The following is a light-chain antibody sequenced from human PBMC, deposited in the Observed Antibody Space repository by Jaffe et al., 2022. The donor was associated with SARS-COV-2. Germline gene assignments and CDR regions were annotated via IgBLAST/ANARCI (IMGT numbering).Light chain of an antibody. CDR3: QSFDSRLSIYVV. J-gene: IGLJ2*01. V-gene: IGLV1-40*01. CDR1: SSNIGAGYD. CDR2: ADS. Sequence: QSLLTQPPSVSGAPGQRVTISCTGSSSNIGAGYDVHWYQQLPGTAPKLLIYADSNRPSGVPDRFSASKSGTSASLAITGLQAEDEADYYCQSFDSRLSIYVVFGGGTKLTVL.